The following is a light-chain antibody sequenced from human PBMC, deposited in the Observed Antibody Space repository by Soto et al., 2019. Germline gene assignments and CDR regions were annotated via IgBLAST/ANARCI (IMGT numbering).Light chain of an antibody. V-gene: IGKV4-1*01. CDR3: QQFYSTPLT. Sequence: DIVMTQSPDSLAVSLGERATINCKSSQSVLYSSNNKNYLAWYQQKPGQPPKLLIYWASTRESGVPDRFSGSGSGTDFTLTISSLQAADVAVYYCQQFYSTPLTFGGGTKVDIK. CDR1: QSVLYSSNNKNY. J-gene: IGKJ4*01. CDR2: WAS.